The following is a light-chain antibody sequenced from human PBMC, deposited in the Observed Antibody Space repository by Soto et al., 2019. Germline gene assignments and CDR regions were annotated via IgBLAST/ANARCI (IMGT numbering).Light chain of an antibody. V-gene: IGKV3-11*01. CDR3: QQSRT. J-gene: IGKJ3*01. CDR2: DAS. Sequence: EIVLTQSPATLSLSPGERATLSCRASQSVSSYLAWYQQNPGQAPRLLIYDASNRATDIPARFSGSGSGTDFTLTISRLEREDFAVYCCQQSRTCGPGTKVDIK. CDR1: QSVSSY.